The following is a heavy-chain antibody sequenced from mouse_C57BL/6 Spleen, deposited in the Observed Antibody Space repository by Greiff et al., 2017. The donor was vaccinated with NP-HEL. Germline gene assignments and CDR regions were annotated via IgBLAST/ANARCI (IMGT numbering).Heavy chain of an antibody. J-gene: IGHJ4*01. D-gene: IGHD3-1*01. V-gene: IGHV5-17*01. CDR2: ISSGSSTI. Sequence: EVKVVESGGGLVKPGGSLKLSCAASGFTFSDYGMHWVRQAPEKGLEWVAYISSGSSTIYYADTVKGRFTISRDNAKNTLFLQMTSLRSEDTAMYYCARGGSMYAMDYWGQGTSVTVSS. CDR1: GFTFSDYG. CDR3: ARGGSMYAMDY.